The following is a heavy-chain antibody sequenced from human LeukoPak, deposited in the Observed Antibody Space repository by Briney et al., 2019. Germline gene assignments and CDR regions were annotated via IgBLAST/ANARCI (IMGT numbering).Heavy chain of an antibody. J-gene: IGHJ4*02. CDR2: ISYDGSNK. V-gene: IGHV3-30*18. CDR3: AKGGRSSGSYYPDY. D-gene: IGHD3-10*01. Sequence: GGFLRLSCAASGFTFSSYGMHWVRQAPGKGLEWVAVISYDGSNKYYADSVKGRFTISRDNSKNTLYLQMNSLRAEDTAVYYCAKGGRSSGSYYPDYWGQGTLVTVSS. CDR1: GFTFSSYG.